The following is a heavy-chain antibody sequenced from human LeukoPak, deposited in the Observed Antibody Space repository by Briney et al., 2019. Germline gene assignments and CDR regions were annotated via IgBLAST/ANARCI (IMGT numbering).Heavy chain of an antibody. V-gene: IGHV4-31*03. J-gene: IGHJ4*02. CDR2: IHHSGHT. CDR3: ARYCSSTKCPFDF. D-gene: IGHD2-2*01. CDR1: GGSISSGIYF. Sequence: SETLSLTCTVSGGSISSGIYFWSWVRQHPGRGLEWMGYIHHSGHTYYNTSLRSRLTISMDTGKNQFSLSLSAVTDADTAMYYCARYCSSTKCPFDFWGQGTLVTVSS.